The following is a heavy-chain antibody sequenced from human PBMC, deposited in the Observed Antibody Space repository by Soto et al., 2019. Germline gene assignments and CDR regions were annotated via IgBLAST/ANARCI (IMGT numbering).Heavy chain of an antibody. CDR1: RFTFSSYG. CDR2: ISYDGSNK. Sequence: LKISCAASRFTFSSYGMHWVRQAPGTGLEWVAVISYDGSNKYYADSVKGRFTISRDNSKNTLYLQMNSLRAEDTAVYYCAKDRPELELNYYGMDCWGQVPKGTVS. V-gene: IGHV3-30*18. CDR3: AKDRPELELNYYGMDC. J-gene: IGHJ6*02. D-gene: IGHD1-7*01.